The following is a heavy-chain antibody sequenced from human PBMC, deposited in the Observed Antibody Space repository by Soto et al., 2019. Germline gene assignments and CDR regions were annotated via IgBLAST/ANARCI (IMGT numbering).Heavy chain of an antibody. CDR2: IYSDGNSK. D-gene: IGHD2-15*01. Sequence: GGSLRLSCAVSGFTFSSHTMHWVRQAPGKGLEWVTFIYSDGNSKYYAESVKGRFTTSRDNAKNSLYLQMNSLRAEDTAVYYCARDGCSGSNCLNWFDPWGQGTLVTVSS. CDR3: ARDGCSGSNCLNWFDP. V-gene: IGHV3-30-3*01. CDR1: GFTFSSHT. J-gene: IGHJ5*02.